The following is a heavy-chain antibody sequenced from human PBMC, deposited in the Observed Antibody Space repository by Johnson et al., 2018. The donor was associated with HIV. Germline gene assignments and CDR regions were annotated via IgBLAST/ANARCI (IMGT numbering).Heavy chain of an antibody. CDR1: GFTFSDYY. V-gene: IGHV3-23*04. CDR3: TTDWDIVVVPAPAFDI. Sequence: VQLVESGGGLVKPEGSLRLSCAASGFTFSDYYMSWVRQAPGKGLEWVSGISDSGGRTDYADSVKGRFTISRDNSKNTLYLQMNSLKTEDTAVYYCTTDWDIVVVPAPAFDIWGQGTMVTVSS. CDR2: ISDSGGRT. J-gene: IGHJ3*02. D-gene: IGHD2-2*01.